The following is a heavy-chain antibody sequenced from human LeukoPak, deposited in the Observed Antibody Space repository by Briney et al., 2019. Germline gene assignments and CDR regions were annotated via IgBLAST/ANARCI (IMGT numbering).Heavy chain of an antibody. CDR2: IYSGGST. CDR3: ARDRGRFASYDSSGYPPDY. V-gene: IGHV3-66*01. CDR1: GFTVSSNY. J-gene: IGHJ4*02. Sequence: GGSLRLSCAASGFTVSSNYMSWVRQAPGKGLEWVSVIYSGGSTYYADSVKGRFTISRDNSKNTLYLQMNSLRAEDTAVYYCARDRGRFASYDSSGYPPDYWGQGTLVTVSS. D-gene: IGHD3-22*01.